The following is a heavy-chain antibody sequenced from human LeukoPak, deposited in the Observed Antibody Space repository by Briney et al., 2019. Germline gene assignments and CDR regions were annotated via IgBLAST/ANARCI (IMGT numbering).Heavy chain of an antibody. D-gene: IGHD5-18*01. Sequence: GGSLRPSCAASGFTFGNAWMTWVRQAPGKGLEWVGRIKSKTDGETIDYAAPVKGRFTISRDDSKNTLYLQMNSRQSEVTAVYYCTTETAMVTHFIDYWGQGTLVTVSS. CDR3: TTETAMVTHFIDY. J-gene: IGHJ4*02. CDR2: IKSKTDGETI. V-gene: IGHV3-15*01. CDR1: GFTFGNAW.